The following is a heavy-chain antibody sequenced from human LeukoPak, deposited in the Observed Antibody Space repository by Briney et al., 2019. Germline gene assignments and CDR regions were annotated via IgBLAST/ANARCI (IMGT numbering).Heavy chain of an antibody. V-gene: IGHV3-15*01. CDR2: IKSNTDGGTA. CDR3: ATNLDRTRNCGTGSCLD. J-gene: IGHJ4*02. Sequence: GGSLRLSCAASGFSFTNAWMSWVRQTPGKGLEWVGRIKSNTDGGTADYAAPVKGRFTISRDDSKTTLYLLMNSLKTDDTAVYYCATNLDRTRNCGTGSCLDWGQGTLVTVSS. D-gene: IGHD2-15*01. CDR1: GFSFTNAW.